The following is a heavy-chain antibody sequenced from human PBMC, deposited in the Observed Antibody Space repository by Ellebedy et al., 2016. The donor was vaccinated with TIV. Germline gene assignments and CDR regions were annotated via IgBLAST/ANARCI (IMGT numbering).Heavy chain of an antibody. V-gene: IGHV6-1*01. CDR1: GDSVSSNSVA. J-gene: IGHJ4*02. CDR2: TYYRSKWYN. Sequence: MPSETLSLTCAISGDSVSSNSVARNWIRQSPSRGLEWPGRTYYRSKWYNDYAASVKSRITINPDTSKNQFSLQLNSVTPEDTAVYYCARMGYSSTLPYLDYWGQGTLVTVSS. D-gene: IGHD6-13*01. CDR3: ARMGYSSTLPYLDY.